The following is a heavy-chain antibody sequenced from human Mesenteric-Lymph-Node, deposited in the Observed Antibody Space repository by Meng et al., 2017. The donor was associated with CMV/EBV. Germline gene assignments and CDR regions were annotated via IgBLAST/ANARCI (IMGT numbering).Heavy chain of an antibody. CDR1: GFTFSSYE. D-gene: IGHD2-2*01. CDR2: IKSKTDGGTT. V-gene: IGHV3-15*01. Sequence: GESLKISCAASGFTFSSYEMNWVRQAPGKGLEWVGRIKSKTDGGTTDYAAPVKGRFTISRDDSKNTLYLQMNSLKTEDTAVYYCTTYVVVPAAIFLVYWGQGTLVTVSS. J-gene: IGHJ4*02. CDR3: TTYVVVPAAIFLVY.